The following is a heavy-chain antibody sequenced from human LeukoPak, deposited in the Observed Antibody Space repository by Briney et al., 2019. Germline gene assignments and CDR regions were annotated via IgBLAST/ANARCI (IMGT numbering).Heavy chain of an antibody. CDR2: ISYDGSNK. V-gene: IGHV3-30*01. J-gene: IGHJ4*02. Sequence: PGRSLRLSCAASGFTFSSYAMHWVRQAPGKGLEWVAVISYDGSNKYYADSVKGRFTISRDNSKNTLYLQMNSLRAEDTAVYYCARTKYSSSSYYFDYWGQGTLVIVSS. CDR3: ARTKYSSSSYYFDY. D-gene: IGHD6-6*01. CDR1: GFTFSSYA.